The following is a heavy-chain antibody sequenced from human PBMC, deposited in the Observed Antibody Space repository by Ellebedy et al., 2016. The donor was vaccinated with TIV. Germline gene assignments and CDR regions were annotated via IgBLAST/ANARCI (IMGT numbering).Heavy chain of an antibody. Sequence: MPSETLSLTCIVSGGSISNSDYYWNWIRQPPGKGLEWIGSIYHSGSAYYNPSLKSRVTVSVDTSKNQFSLNLSSVTAADTAVYYCARDPALPRGRFDTWGQGTLVTVSS. CDR2: IYHSGSA. CDR3: ARDPALPRGRFDT. V-gene: IGHV4-39*07. J-gene: IGHJ5*02. CDR1: GGSISNSDYY.